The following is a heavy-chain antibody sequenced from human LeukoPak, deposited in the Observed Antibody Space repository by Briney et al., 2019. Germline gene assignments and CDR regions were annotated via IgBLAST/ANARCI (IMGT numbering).Heavy chain of an antibody. J-gene: IGHJ4*02. CDR1: GFTFSSSS. CDR3: AKEREAGSGNIAFDY. V-gene: IGHV3-30*18. CDR2: ISYDGSNK. D-gene: IGHD3-10*01. Sequence: GGSLRLSCAASGFTFSSSSMHWVRHAPGKGLEWVAVISYDGSNKYYADSVKGRFTVSRDNSKNTLYLQMNSLRAEDTAVYYCAKEREAGSGNIAFDYWGQGTLVTVSS.